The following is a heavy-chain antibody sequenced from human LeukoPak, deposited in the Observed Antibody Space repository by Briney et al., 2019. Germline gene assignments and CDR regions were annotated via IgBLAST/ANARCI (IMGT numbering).Heavy chain of an antibody. CDR1: GGAIDNYY. D-gene: IGHD2-21*02. V-gene: IGHV4-59*08. CDR2: VYYSGTI. J-gene: IGHJ1*01. CDR3: ARHGTAAGPFQL. Sequence: SETLSLTCTVSGGAIDNYYWSWIRQPPGKGLEWIAYVYYSGTINYNPSLESRVTISVDTSKNQFSLRLTSVAAADTAVYYCARHGTAAGPFQLWGQGTLVTVS.